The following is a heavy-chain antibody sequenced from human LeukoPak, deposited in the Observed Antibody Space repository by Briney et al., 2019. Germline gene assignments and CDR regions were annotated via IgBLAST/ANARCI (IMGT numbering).Heavy chain of an antibody. V-gene: IGHV4-4*07. J-gene: IGHJ4*02. CDR2: IYSTGST. D-gene: IGHD6-13*01. Sequence: ASETLSLTCTVSGASISGYFWSWIRQPAGKGLEWIGRIYSTGSTNYNPSLKSRVTMSVDTSKNQFSLRLRSVTAADTAVYYCARQIASAGTAGFDFWGQGALVTVSS. CDR3: ARQIASAGTAGFDF. CDR1: GASISGYF.